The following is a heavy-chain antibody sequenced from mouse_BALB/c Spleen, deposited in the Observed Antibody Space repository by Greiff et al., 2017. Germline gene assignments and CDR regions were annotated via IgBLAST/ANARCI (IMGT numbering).Heavy chain of an antibody. CDR1: GFTFSSYT. Sequence: EVKVEESGGGLVKPGGSLKLSCAASGFTFSSYTMSWVRQTPEKRLEWVATISSGGSYTYYPDSVKGRFTISRDNAKNTLYLQMSSLKSEDTAMYYCTREKYLDYWGQGTSVTVSS. V-gene: IGHV5-6-4*01. J-gene: IGHJ4*01. D-gene: IGHD2-10*02. CDR2: ISSGGSYT. CDR3: TREKYLDY.